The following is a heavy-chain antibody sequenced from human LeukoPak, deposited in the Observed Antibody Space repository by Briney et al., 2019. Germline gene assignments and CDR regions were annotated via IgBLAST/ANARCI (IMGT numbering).Heavy chain of an antibody. Sequence: GGSLRLSCAASGFTFDDYAMHWVRQAPGKGLEWVSGISWNSGSIGYADSVKGRFTISRDNAKNSLYLQMNSLRAEDTALYYCAKVPSEDTAMVTFEAFDYWGQETLVTVSS. CDR2: ISWNSGSI. CDR1: GFTFDDYA. V-gene: IGHV3-9*01. D-gene: IGHD5-18*01. J-gene: IGHJ4*02. CDR3: AKVPSEDTAMVTFEAFDY.